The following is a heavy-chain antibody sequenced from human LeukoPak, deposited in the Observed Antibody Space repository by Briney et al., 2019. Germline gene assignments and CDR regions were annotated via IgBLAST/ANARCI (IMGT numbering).Heavy chain of an antibody. CDR3: ARDFYYGSGSYFNYYYYYMDV. CDR1: GYTFTSYG. Sequence: ASVKVSCKASGYTFTSYGISWVRQAPGQGLEWMGWISAYNGNTNYAQKLQGRVTMTTDTSTSTAYMELRSLRSDDTAVYYCARDFYYGSGSYFNYYYYYMDVWGKGTTVTVSS. V-gene: IGHV1-18*01. D-gene: IGHD3-10*01. CDR2: ISAYNGNT. J-gene: IGHJ6*03.